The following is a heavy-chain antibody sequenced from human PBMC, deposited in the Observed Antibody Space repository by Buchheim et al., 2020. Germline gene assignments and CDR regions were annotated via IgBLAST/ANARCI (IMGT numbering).Heavy chain of an antibody. CDR2: INHSGST. CDR3: ARGYDSSGAETNYFDY. Sequence: QVQLQQWGAGLLKPSETLSLTCAVYGGSFSGYYWSWIRQPPGKGLEWIGEINHSGSTNYNPSLKSRVTISVDASKNQFSLKLSPVTAADTAVYYCARGYDSSGAETNYFDYWGQGTL. J-gene: IGHJ4*02. D-gene: IGHD3-22*01. CDR1: GGSFSGYY. V-gene: IGHV4-34*01.